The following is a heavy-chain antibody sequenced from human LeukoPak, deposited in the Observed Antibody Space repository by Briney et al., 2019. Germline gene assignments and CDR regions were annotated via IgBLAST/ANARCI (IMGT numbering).Heavy chain of an antibody. V-gene: IGHV4-34*01. D-gene: IGHD6-13*01. CDR1: GGPFSGYY. CDR2: INHSGST. CDR3: ARALWIAAAGIDY. Sequence: NPSETLSLTCAVYGGPFSGYYWSRLRRPPGKGRVGFGEINHSGSTNYNPSLKSRVTISVDTSKNQFSLKLSSVTAADTAVYYCARALWIAAAGIDYWGQGTLVTVSS. J-gene: IGHJ4*02.